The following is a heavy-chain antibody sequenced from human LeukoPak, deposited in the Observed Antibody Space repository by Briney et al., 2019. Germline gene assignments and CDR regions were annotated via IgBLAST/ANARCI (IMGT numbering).Heavy chain of an antibody. CDR1: GYTFTSYD. V-gene: IGHV1-8*01. CDR2: MNPNSGNT. CDR3: ARGLGDGSGSYYSTPDY. D-gene: IGHD3-10*01. Sequence: ASVKVSCKASGYTFTSYDINWVRQATGQGLGWMGWMNPNSGNTGYAQKFQGRVTMTRNTPISTAYMELSSLRSEDTAVYYCARGLGDGSGSYYSTPDYWGQGTLVTVSS. J-gene: IGHJ4*02.